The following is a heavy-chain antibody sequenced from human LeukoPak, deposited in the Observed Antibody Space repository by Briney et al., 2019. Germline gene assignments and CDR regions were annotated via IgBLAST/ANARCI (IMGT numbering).Heavy chain of an antibody. Sequence: PGRSLRLSCAASGFTFSSYAMHWVRQAPGKGLEWVAVISYDGSNKYYADSVKGRFTISRDNSKNTLYLQMNSLRAEDTAVYYCANGDSSGYYYAGRAFDIWGQGTMVTVSS. CDR3: ANGDSSGYYYAGRAFDI. J-gene: IGHJ3*02. D-gene: IGHD3-22*01. CDR1: GFTFSSYA. CDR2: ISYDGSNK. V-gene: IGHV3-30-3*01.